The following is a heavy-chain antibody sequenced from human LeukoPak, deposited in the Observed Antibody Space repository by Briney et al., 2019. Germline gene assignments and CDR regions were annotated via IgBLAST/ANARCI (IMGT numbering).Heavy chain of an antibody. CDR3: AKDLGYNFDY. CDR1: GFTFDDYA. Sequence: GGSLRLSCAASGFTFDDYAMHWVRQAPVKGLEWVSGISWNSGSIGYADSVKGRFTISRDNAKNSLYLQMNSLRAEDTALYYCAKDLGYNFDYWGQGTLVTVSS. CDR2: ISWNSGSI. D-gene: IGHD5-24*01. V-gene: IGHV3-9*01. J-gene: IGHJ4*02.